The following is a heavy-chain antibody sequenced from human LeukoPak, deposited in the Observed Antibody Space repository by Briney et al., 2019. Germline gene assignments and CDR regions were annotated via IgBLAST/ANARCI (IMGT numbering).Heavy chain of an antibody. Sequence: GGSLRLSCAASGFTFSSYAMSWVGQAPGKCLHWVSAISGSGGSTYYADSVKGRFTISRDNSKNTLYLQMNSLRAEDTAVYYCAKDGRYSGYGIDYWGQGTLVTVSS. CDR1: GFTFSSYA. CDR2: ISGSGGST. V-gene: IGHV3-23*01. D-gene: IGHD5-12*01. CDR3: AKDGRYSGYGIDY. J-gene: IGHJ4*02.